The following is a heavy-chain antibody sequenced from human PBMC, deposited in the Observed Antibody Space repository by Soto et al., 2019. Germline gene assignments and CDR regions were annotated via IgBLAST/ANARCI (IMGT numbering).Heavy chain of an antibody. D-gene: IGHD3-10*01. CDR3: ARGRGSSYMDV. CDR1: GGSFSGYY. CDR2: INHSGST. J-gene: IGHJ6*03. V-gene: IGHV4-34*01. Sequence: SETLSLTCAVYGGSFSGYYWSWIRRPPGKGLEWIGEINHSGSTNYNPSLKSRVTISVDTSKNQFSLKLSSVTAADTAVYYCARGRGSSYMDVWGKGTTVTVSS.